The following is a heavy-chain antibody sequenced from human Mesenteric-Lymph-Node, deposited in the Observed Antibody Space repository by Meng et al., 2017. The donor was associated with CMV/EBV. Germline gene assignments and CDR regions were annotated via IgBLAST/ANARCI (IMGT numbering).Heavy chain of an antibody. Sequence: SVKVSCKASGGTFSRYAITWVRQARGQGLEWMGGIIPIFGPPKYTQKFQGRLTITSDESTSTAYMELSSLRSEDTAVYYCATAQNVGIVATLSVVRNWFDPWGQGTLVTVSS. J-gene: IGHJ5*02. CDR3: ATAQNVGIVATLSVVRNWFDP. CDR2: IIPIFGPP. V-gene: IGHV1-69*13. D-gene: IGHD5-12*01. CDR1: GGTFSRYA.